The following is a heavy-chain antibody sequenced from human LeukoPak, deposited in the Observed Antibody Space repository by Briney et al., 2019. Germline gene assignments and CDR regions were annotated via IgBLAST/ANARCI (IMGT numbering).Heavy chain of an antibody. CDR1: GFTFSSYS. CDR3: ARSIAAAGTDY. J-gene: IGHJ4*02. V-gene: IGHV3-21*01. CDR2: ISSSSSYI. D-gene: IGHD6-13*01. Sequence: GGSLRLSCAASGFTFSSYSMNWVRQAPGKGLEWVSSISSSSSYIYYADSVKGRFTISRDNAKNSLYLQMNSLRAEDTAVYYCARSIAAAGTDYWGQGTLATISS.